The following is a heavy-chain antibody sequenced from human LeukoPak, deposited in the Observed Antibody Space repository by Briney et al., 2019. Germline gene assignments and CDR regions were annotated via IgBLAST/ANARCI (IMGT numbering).Heavy chain of an antibody. Sequence: SETLSLTCAVCSGSISSGGYSWSWIRQPPGKGLKWMGYIYHSGSTYYNPSLKSRVTISVDRSKNQFSLKLSSVTAADTAVYYCARAEGLWFGELSVPFDIWGQGRMVTVSS. J-gene: IGHJ3*02. CDR1: SGSISSGGYS. V-gene: IGHV4-30-2*01. CDR2: IYHSGST. D-gene: IGHD3-10*01. CDR3: ARAEGLWFGELSVPFDI.